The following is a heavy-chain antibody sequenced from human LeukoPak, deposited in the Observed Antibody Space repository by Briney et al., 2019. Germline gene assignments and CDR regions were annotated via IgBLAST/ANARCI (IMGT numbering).Heavy chain of an antibody. Sequence: GASVKVSCKASGGTFSSYAISWVRHAPGQGLEWMGGIIPIFGTANYAQKFQGRVTITTDESTSTAYMELSSLRSEDTAVYYCARVAAAENYYMDVWGKGTTVTVSS. CDR1: GGTFSSYA. CDR2: IIPIFGTA. CDR3: ARVAAAENYYMDV. J-gene: IGHJ6*03. V-gene: IGHV1-69*05. D-gene: IGHD6-13*01.